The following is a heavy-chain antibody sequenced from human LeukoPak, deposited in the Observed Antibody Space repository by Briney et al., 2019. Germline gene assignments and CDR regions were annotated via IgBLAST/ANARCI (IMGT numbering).Heavy chain of an antibody. CDR3: ASNVVPAANIDY. Sequence: SQTLSLTCTVSGGSISSGDYYWSWIRQPPGKGLEWIGHIYYSGSTYYNPSLKSRVTISVDTSKNQFSLKLSSVTAADTAVYYCASNVVPAANIDYWGQGTLVTVSS. V-gene: IGHV4-30-4*08. J-gene: IGHJ4*02. CDR2: IYYSGST. D-gene: IGHD2-2*01. CDR1: GGSISSGDYY.